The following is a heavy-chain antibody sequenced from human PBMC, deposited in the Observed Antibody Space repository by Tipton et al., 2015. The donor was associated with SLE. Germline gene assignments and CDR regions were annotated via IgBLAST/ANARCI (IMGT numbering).Heavy chain of an antibody. Sequence: SLRLSCAASGLTFSTYAMHWVRQAPGKGLEWVAVISFDGSNTYYADSVKGRFTISRDNLKNTVYLQMNSLRAEDTALYYCARELLWFTELSSFDYWGQGTLVTVSS. CDR1: GLTFSTYA. V-gene: IGHV3-30*04. CDR2: ISFDGSNT. D-gene: IGHD3-10*01. J-gene: IGHJ4*02. CDR3: ARELLWFTELSSFDY.